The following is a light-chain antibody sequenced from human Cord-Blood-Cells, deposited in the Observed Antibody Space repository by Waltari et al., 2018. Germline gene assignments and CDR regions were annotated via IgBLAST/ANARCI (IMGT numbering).Light chain of an antibody. CDR3: QQYGRAYT. CDR2: GAS. J-gene: IGKJ2*01. CDR1: QSVSSSY. V-gene: IGKV3-20*01. Sequence: EIELTQSPGTLSLSPGERATLSCRASQSVSSSYLAWYQQKPGQATRLLIYGASSRATGIPDRFSGSGSGTDFTLTISRLEPEDFAVDYCQQYGRAYTFGQGTKLEIK.